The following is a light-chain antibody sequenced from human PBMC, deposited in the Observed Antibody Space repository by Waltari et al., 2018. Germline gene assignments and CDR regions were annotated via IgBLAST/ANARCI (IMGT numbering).Light chain of an antibody. J-gene: IGLJ2*01. CDR3: SSYTSSSTLV. Sequence: QSALTQPASVSGSPGQSITISCTGTSSDVGGYNYVSWYQQNPGKAPKLMIYDVSNRPAGVANRSSGSKSGNTASLTISGLHAEDEADYYCSSYTSSSTLVFGGGTKLTVL. CDR2: DVS. V-gene: IGLV2-14*03. CDR1: SSDVGGYNY.